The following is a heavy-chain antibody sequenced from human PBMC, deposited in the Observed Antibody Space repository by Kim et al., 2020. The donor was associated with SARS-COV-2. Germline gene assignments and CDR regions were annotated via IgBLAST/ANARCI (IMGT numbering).Heavy chain of an antibody. D-gene: IGHD4-17*01. J-gene: IGHJ6*02. Sequence: GGSLRLSCVASGFTFSDYYMSWIRQAPGKGLEWVSYINTGSSTIYYADSVKGRFTISRDNAKNSLFLQMNSLRAEDTGVYYCARDTGDYVEGMDVWGLGT. CDR2: INTGSSTI. CDR1: GFTFSDYY. CDR3: ARDTGDYVEGMDV. V-gene: IGHV3-11*04.